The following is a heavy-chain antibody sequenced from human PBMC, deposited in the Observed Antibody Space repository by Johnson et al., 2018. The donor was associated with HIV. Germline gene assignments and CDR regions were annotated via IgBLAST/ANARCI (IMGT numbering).Heavy chain of an antibody. D-gene: IGHD6-19*01. Sequence: VQLVESGGGLIQPGGSLRLSCAVSGFSVSNNYMSWVRQAPGKGLEWVSVMYSGGRTYYADSVKGRFTIFRDNSKNSLYLQMNSLRAEDTALYYCAKDLRQWLVDALHLWGQGTMVTVSS. CDR1: GFSVSNNY. V-gene: IGHV3-53*01. J-gene: IGHJ3*01. CDR3: AKDLRQWLVDALHL. CDR2: MYSGGRT.